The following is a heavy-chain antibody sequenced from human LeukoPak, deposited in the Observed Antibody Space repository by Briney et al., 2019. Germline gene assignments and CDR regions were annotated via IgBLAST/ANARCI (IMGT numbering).Heavy chain of an antibody. CDR1: GGSFSGYY. J-gene: IGHJ4*02. Sequence: SETLSLTCAVYGGSFSGYYWSWIRQPPGEGLEWIGEINHSGSTNYNPSLKSRVTISVDTSKNQFSLKLSSVTAADTAVYYCARDLSSGWYYFDYWGQGTLVTVSS. V-gene: IGHV4-34*01. CDR2: INHSGST. CDR3: ARDLSSGWYYFDY. D-gene: IGHD6-19*01.